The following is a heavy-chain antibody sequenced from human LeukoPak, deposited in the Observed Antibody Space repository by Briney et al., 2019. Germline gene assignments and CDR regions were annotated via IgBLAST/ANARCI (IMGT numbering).Heavy chain of an antibody. D-gene: IGHD3-10*01. CDR1: GGSISSYY. CDR3: ARDKASLQSENWFDP. J-gene: IGHJ5*02. V-gene: IGHV4-59*01. CDR2: IYYSGST. Sequence: SETLSLTCTVSGGSISSYYWSWIRQPPGKGLEWIGYIYYSGSTNYNPSLKSRVTISVDTSKNQFSLRLSSVTAADTAVYYCARDKASLQSENWFDPWGQGTLVTVS.